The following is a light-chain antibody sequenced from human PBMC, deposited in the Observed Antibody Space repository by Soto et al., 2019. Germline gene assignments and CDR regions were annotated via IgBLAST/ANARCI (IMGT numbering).Light chain of an antibody. CDR1: QSVRSSY. Sequence: EIVLTQSPGTLSLSPGERATLSCRASQSVRSSYLDWYQQKPGQAPRLLIYSASSRATGIPDRFSGSGSGTDFTLTITRLEPEDFAVYYCQQFDGSSVTFGQGTKVDIK. CDR2: SAS. CDR3: QQFDGSSVT. J-gene: IGKJ1*01. V-gene: IGKV3-20*01.